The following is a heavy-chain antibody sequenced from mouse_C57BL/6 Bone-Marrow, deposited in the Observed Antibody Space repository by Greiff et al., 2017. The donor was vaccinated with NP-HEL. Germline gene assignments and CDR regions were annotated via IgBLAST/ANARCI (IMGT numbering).Heavy chain of an antibody. CDR1: GYTFTSYW. V-gene: IGHV1-64*01. CDR2: IHPNSGST. D-gene: IGHD1-1*01. J-gene: IGHJ3*01. Sequence: VQLQQPGAELVKPGASVKLSCKASGYTFTSYWMHWVKQRPGQGLEWIGMIHPNSGSTNYNVKFKSKATLTVDKSSSTAYMQLSSLTSADSAVYYCADYGSSPAWFAYWGQGTLVTVSA. CDR3: ADYGSSPAWFAY.